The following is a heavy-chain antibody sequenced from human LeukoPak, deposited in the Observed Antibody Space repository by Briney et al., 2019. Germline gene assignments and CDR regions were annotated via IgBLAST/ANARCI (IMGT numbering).Heavy chain of an antibody. J-gene: IGHJ4*02. CDR3: ASEPERGSYYVE. Sequence: PSETLSLTCTVSGGSISSRNYYWSWIRQPAGKGLEWIGRIYTSGSTNYNPSLKSRVTISVDTSKNQFSLKLSSVTAADTAVYYCASEPERGSYYVEWGQGTLVTVSS. CDR2: IYTSGST. D-gene: IGHD1-26*01. CDR1: GGSISSRNYY. V-gene: IGHV4-61*02.